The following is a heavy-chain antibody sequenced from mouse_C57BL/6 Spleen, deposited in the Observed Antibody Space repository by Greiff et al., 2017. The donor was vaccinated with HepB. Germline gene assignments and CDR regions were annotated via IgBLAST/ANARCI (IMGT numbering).Heavy chain of an antibody. V-gene: IGHV1-82*01. J-gene: IGHJ2*01. Sequence: VQLQQSGPELVKPGASVKLSCKASGYAFSSSWMNWVKQRPGTGLEWIGRIYPGDGDTNYNGKFKGKATLTADKSSSTAYMQLSSRTSEDSAVYFCASEDSSGFDYWGQGTTLTVSS. CDR1: GYAFSSSW. CDR2: IYPGDGDT. D-gene: IGHD3-2*02. CDR3: ASEDSSGFDY.